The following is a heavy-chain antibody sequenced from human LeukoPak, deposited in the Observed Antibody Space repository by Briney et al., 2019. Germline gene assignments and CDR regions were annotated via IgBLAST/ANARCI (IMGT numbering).Heavy chain of an antibody. J-gene: IGHJ4*02. Sequence: ASVKVSCKASGYTFTDYYMHWVRQAPGQGLEWMGRINPGSGGTNYAQKFQGRVTMTRDTSISTAYMELSRLRSDDTAVYYCARDGGSSADFDYWGQGTLVTVSS. D-gene: IGHD1-26*01. V-gene: IGHV1-2*06. CDR3: ARDGGSSADFDY. CDR2: INPGSGGT. CDR1: GYTFTDYY.